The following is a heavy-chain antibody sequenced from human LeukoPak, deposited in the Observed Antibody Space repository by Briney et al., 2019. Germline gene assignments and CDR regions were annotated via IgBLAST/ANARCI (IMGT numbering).Heavy chain of an antibody. D-gene: IGHD3-22*01. CDR3: ARGGGYYDSSGYYRFDY. J-gene: IGHJ4*02. V-gene: IGHV1-46*01. Sequence: GASVKVSCKASGYTFTSYYMHWVRQAPGEGPEWMGIINPTGGSTSYAQKFQGRVTMTRNTSISTAYMELSSLRSEDTAVYYCARGGGYYDSSGYYRFDYWGQGTLVTVSS. CDR1: GYTFTSYY. CDR2: INPTGGST.